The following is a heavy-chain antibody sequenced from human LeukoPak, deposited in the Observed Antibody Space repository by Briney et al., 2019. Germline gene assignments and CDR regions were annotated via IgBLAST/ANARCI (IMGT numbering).Heavy chain of an antibody. CDR3: ARDILTYYYDSSGYYSVDY. D-gene: IGHD3-22*01. CDR1: GFTFSSYG. V-gene: IGHV3-33*01. Sequence: GGSLRLSCAASGFTFSSYGMHWVRQAPGKGLEWVAVIWYDGSNKYYADSVKGRFTISRDNSKNTLYLQMNSLRAEDTAVYYCARDILTYYYDSSGYYSVDYWGQGTLVTVSS. CDR2: IWYDGSNK. J-gene: IGHJ4*02.